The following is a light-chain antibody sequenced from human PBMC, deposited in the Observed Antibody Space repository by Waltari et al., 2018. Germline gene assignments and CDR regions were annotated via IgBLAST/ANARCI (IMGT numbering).Light chain of an antibody. V-gene: IGKV3-20*01. CDR2: DAS. CDR1: QSVHKNY. Sequence: EIVLTQSPGTLSLSPGERATLSCRASQSVHKNYLAWYQQRPGQAPRLLIHDASIRATGIPDRFSGSGSETGFTLTITRLEPGDFAMYYCQQYGTSPYTFGQGTNLEI. CDR3: QQYGTSPYT. J-gene: IGKJ2*01.